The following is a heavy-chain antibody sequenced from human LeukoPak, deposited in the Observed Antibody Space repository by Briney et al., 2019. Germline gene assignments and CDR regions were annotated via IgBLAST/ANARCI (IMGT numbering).Heavy chain of an antibody. D-gene: IGHD2-21*01. Sequence: KPXETLSLTCTVSGGSISSSSYYWGWIRQPPGKGLEWIGNIYYSGSTYYNPSLKSRVTISVDTSKNQFSLKLSSVTAADTAVYYCARLASTIHLDYWGQGTLVTVSS. V-gene: IGHV4-39*01. CDR2: IYYSGST. CDR1: GGSISSSSYY. CDR3: ARLASTIHLDY. J-gene: IGHJ4*02.